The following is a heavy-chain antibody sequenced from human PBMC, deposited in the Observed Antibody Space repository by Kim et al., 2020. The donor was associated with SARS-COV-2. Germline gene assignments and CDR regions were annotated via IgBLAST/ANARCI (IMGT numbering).Heavy chain of an antibody. Sequence: DSVKGRFPITRDNAKKLVFLRVNSLRAEDTAVYYCARTMVRGQFYGMDVWGQGTTVTVSS. V-gene: IGHV3-21*01. D-gene: IGHD3-10*01. J-gene: IGHJ6*02. CDR3: ARTMVRGQFYGMDV.